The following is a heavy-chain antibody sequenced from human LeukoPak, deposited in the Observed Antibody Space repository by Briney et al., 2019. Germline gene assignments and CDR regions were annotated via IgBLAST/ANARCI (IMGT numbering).Heavy chain of an antibody. J-gene: IGHJ4*02. D-gene: IGHD4-17*01. CDR3: ARGYGDYAY. V-gene: IGHV1-46*01. Sequence: ASVKVSCKASGYTFTGYYLHWVRQPPGQGLEWMGIINPSGGSTTYAQKFQGGVTMTRDTSTSTVYMELSSLRSEDTAVYYCARGYGDYAYWGQGTLVTVSS. CDR2: INPSGGST. CDR1: GYTFTGYY.